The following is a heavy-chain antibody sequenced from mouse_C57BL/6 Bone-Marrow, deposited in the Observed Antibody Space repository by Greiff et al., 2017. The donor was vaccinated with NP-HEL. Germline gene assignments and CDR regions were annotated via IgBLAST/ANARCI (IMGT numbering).Heavy chain of an antibody. V-gene: IGHV1-26*01. Sequence: VQLQQSGPELVKPGASVKISCKASGYTFTDYYMNWVKQSHGKSLEWIGDINPNNGGTSYNQKFKGKATLTADKSSSTAYMELRSLTSEDAAVYDCARRDYDYWLAYWGQGTLVTVSA. J-gene: IGHJ3*01. CDR2: INPNNGGT. D-gene: IGHD2-4*01. CDR1: GYTFTDYY. CDR3: ARRDYDYWLAY.